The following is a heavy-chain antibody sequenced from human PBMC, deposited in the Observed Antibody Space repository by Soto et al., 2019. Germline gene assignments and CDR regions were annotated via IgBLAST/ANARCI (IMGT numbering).Heavy chain of an antibody. J-gene: IGHJ6*02. Sequence: EVQLVETGGDLIQPGGSLRLSCAASGFTVSSYSMTWVRQAPGKGLEWISIIYSDNNTDYADSLKGRFSISRDTSKNILYLQMNSLRAEDTAEYYCARHYSAMGVWGQGTTVTFSS. V-gene: IGHV3-53*02. CDR3: ARHYSAMGV. CDR1: GFTVSSYS. CDR2: IYSDNNT.